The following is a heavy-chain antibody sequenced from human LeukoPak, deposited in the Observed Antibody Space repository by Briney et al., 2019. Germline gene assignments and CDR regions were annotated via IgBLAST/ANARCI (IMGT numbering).Heavy chain of an antibody. CDR1: GFTVRSNY. CDR3: ARVSSSFYYGLDV. CDR2: LYSGGST. Sequence: GGSLRLSCAASGFTVRSNYMSWVRQAPGKGLEWVSGLYSGGSTDYADSVKGRFTISRDSSKNTLYLQMNSLRAEDTAVYYCARVSSSFYYGLDVWGQGTTVTVSS. V-gene: IGHV3-53*01. D-gene: IGHD3-3*02. J-gene: IGHJ6*02.